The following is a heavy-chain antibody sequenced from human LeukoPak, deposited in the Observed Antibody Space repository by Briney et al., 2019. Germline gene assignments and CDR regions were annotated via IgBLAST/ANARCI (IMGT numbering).Heavy chain of an antibody. D-gene: IGHD3-10*01. CDR3: ATGGGNAFDI. J-gene: IGHJ3*02. V-gene: IGHV1-24*01. CDR1: GYTFTNYY. CDR2: FDPEDGET. Sequence: ASVKVSCKASGYTFTNYYMHWVRQAPGKGLEWMGGFDPEDGETIYAQKFQGRVTMTEDTSTDTAYMELSSLRSEDTAVYYCATGGGNAFDIWGQGTMVTVSS.